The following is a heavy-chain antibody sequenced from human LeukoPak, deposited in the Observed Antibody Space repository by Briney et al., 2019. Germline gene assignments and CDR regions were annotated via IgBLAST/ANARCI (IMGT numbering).Heavy chain of an antibody. CDR1: GFTFSSYA. CDR2: ISGSGGST. Sequence: PGGSLRLSCAASGFTFSSYAMSGVRQAPGKGLEWVSAISGSGGSTYYADSVKGRFTISRDNSNNTLYLQMNSLRAEDTAVYYCAKGALRPWFGEFVHAFDIWGQGTMVTVSS. V-gene: IGHV3-23*01. D-gene: IGHD3-10*01. CDR3: AKGALRPWFGEFVHAFDI. J-gene: IGHJ3*02.